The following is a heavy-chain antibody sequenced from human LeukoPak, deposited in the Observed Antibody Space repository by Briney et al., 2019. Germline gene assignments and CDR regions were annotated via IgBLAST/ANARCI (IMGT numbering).Heavy chain of an antibody. D-gene: IGHD6-19*01. V-gene: IGHV1-18*01. Sequence: ASVKVSCKASGYTFTSYGISWVRQAPGQGLGWMGWISAYNGNTNYAQKLQGRVTMTTDTSTSTAYMELRSLRSDDTAVYYCARDDVAVAGPNYGMDVWGQGTTVTVSS. CDR2: ISAYNGNT. J-gene: IGHJ6*02. CDR1: GYTFTSYG. CDR3: ARDDVAVAGPNYGMDV.